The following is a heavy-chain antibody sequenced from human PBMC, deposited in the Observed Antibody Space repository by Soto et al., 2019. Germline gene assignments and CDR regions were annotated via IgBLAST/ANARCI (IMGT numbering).Heavy chain of an antibody. CDR3: ARTATVTTGYFDY. CDR2: IYYSGST. D-gene: IGHD4-17*01. J-gene: IGHJ4*02. CDR1: GGSISSSSYY. Sequence: QLQLQESGPGLVKPSETLSLTCTVSGGSISSSSYYWGWIRQPPGKGLEWIGSIYYSGSTYYNPSLKSRVTISVDSSKNQFSLKLSCVAAADTAVYYCARTATVTTGYFDYWGQGTLVTVSS. V-gene: IGHV4-39*01.